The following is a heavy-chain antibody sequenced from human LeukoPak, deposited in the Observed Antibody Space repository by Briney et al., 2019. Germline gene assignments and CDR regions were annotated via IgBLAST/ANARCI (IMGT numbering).Heavy chain of an antibody. D-gene: IGHD3/OR15-3a*01. CDR1: GFTFSSSW. CDR3: ARGLVPGFLDY. CDR2: IKEDGTEE. Sequence: GGSLRLSCAASGFTFSSSWMTWVRQAPGKGLEWVAHIKEDGTEEYYVDSVKGRFTISRDNAKNTLYLQMNSLRAEDTAVYYCARGLVPGFLDYWGQGTPVTVSS. J-gene: IGHJ4*02. V-gene: IGHV3-7*02.